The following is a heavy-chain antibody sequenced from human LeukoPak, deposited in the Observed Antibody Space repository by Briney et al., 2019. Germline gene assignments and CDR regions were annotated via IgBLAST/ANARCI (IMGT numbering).Heavy chain of an antibody. CDR2: ISPYNGDT. CDR1: GYTFTSYG. J-gene: IGHJ4*02. D-gene: IGHD6-19*01. CDR3: AVRTGYSSAWPFDY. Sequence: GASVKVSCKASGYTFTSYGISWVRQAPGQGLEWMGWISPYNGDTKYAQKVQGRVTMTTDTSTSTASMELRSLKSDDTALYFRAVRTGYSSAWPFDYWGQGTLVTVSS. V-gene: IGHV1-18*01.